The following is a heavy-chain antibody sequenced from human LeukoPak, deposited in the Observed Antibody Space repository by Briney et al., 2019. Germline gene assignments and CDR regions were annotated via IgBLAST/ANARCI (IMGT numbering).Heavy chain of an antibody. V-gene: IGHV4-38-2*01. CDR3: AVTIVVVPAASTYYFDY. D-gene: IGHD2-2*01. CDR1: GYTIGSGYY. CDR2: IYHSGST. Sequence: SETLSLTCAGSGYTIGSGYYWGWIRQPPRTALDWIGSIYHSGSTYYNPSLKGRVTISVDTSKNQFSLKLSSVTAADTAVYYCAVTIVVVPAASTYYFDYWGQGTLDTVSS. J-gene: IGHJ4*02.